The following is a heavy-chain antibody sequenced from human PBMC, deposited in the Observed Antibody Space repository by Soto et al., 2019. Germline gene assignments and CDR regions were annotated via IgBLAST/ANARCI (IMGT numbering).Heavy chain of an antibody. V-gene: IGHV5-51*01. CDR3: ARSGTAGYCSSSACFDDSTDS. CDR1: GYNFMNYW. J-gene: IGHJ4*02. D-gene: IGHD2-2*01. Sequence: GESLKISCKGSGYNFMNYWIGWVRQMPGKGLEWMGMIYPSDSSTRYSPPFQGQVTISVDKSISTAYLQWNGLKASDTAMYFCARSGTAGYCSSSACFDDSTDSWGQGTRVTVSS. CDR2: IYPSDSST.